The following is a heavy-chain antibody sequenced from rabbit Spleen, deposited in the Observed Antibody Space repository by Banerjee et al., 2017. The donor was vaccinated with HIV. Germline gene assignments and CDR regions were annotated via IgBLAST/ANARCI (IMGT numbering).Heavy chain of an antibody. Sequence: QSLEESGGDLVKPGASLTLTCTASGVSFSSSSYMCWVRQAPGKGLEWIACIDTGSSGFTYFATWAKGRFNCSKTSSTTVTLQMTSLTAADTATYFCARNYVNAFDPWGPGTLVTVS. V-gene: IGHV1S40*01. CDR2: IDTGSSGFT. D-gene: IGHD1-1*01. CDR3: ARNYVNAFDP. CDR1: GVSFSSSSY. J-gene: IGHJ2*01.